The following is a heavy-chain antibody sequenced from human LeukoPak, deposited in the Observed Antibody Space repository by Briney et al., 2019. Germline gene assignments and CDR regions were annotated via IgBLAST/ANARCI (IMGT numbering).Heavy chain of an antibody. D-gene: IGHD3-16*01. J-gene: IGHJ4*02. V-gene: IGHV4-39*02. CDR2: INYSGNT. CDR3: ARLVLSYGNAFDH. CDR1: SGSISGSDYY. Sequence: SETLSLTCTVSSGSISGSDYYWCWIRQPPGKGLEWIGSINYSGNTYYDSSLKSRVTISVDTSKNHFSLRLSSVTAADTAVYYCARLVLSYGNAFDHWGQGMLVTVSS.